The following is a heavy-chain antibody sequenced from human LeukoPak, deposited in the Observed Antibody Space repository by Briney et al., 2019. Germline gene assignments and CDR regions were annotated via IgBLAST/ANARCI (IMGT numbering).Heavy chain of an antibody. V-gene: IGHV1-46*01. CDR3: ATGPYGMDV. CDR1: GYTFTSYY. J-gene: IGHJ6*02. CDR2: INPNDGST. Sequence: ASVKVSCKASGYTFTSYYMHWVRQAPGQGLEWIGIINPNDGSTNYAQKFQGRVTMTRDTSTSTAYMELSSLRSEDTAVYYCATGPYGMDVWGQGTTVTVSS.